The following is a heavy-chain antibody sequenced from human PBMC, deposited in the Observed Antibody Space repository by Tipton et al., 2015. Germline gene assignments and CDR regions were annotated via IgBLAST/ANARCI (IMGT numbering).Heavy chain of an antibody. J-gene: IGHJ4*02. D-gene: IGHD3-9*01. V-gene: IGHV4-59*08. CDR3: ACQDYDILTRDYQTVDY. CDR2: IDFRGST. Sequence: TLSLTCTVSGGSIDSYYWSWIRQPPGKRLEWIGYIDFRGSTEYNPSVKSRVSISVDTSKNQFSLRVRSVTAADTAVYYCACQDYDILTRDYQTVDYWGQGTLVTVSS. CDR1: GGSIDSYY.